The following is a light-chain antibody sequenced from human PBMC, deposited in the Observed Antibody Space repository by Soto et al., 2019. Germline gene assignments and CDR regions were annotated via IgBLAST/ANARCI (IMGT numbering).Light chain of an antibody. Sequence: QSALTQPRSVSGSPGQSVTISCTGTSSDVGSYNYVSWYQQHPGKAPKLMIYDVSKRPSGVPDRFSGSKSGNTASLTISGLQAEDEADYYCCSYGGIYNLVFGGGTKLTVL. J-gene: IGLJ2*01. CDR3: CSYGGIYNLV. CDR1: SSDVGSYNY. V-gene: IGLV2-11*01. CDR2: DVS.